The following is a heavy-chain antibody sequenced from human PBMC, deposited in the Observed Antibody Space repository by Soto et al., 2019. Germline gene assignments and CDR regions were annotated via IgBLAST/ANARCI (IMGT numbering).Heavy chain of an antibody. V-gene: IGHV1-2*02. Sequence: QVQLVQSGAEVQKPGTSVKVSCKASGYTFSDYYVHWLRQAPGQGLEWMGWISPQSGGTHFSPKFEGRVTLTTDTSISTAFMVLSRLTSDDTAVYYCARGPRTQLWFHNVYWGQGTLVTVSS. J-gene: IGHJ4*02. CDR2: ISPQSGGT. CDR3: ARGPRTQLWFHNVY. CDR1: GYTFSDYY. D-gene: IGHD5-18*01.